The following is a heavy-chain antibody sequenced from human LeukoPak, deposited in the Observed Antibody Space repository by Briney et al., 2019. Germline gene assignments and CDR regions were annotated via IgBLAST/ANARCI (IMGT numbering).Heavy chain of an antibody. V-gene: IGHV3-23*01. D-gene: IGHD4-23*01. CDR3: AKDLGSVVTPPSLDY. J-gene: IGHJ4*02. CDR1: FSSYA. CDR2: ASGSGGST. Sequence: FSSYAMSWVRQAPGKGLEWVSSASGSGGSTYYADSVKGRFTISRDNSKNTLYLQMNSLRAEDTAVYYCAKDLGSVVTPPSLDYWGQGTLVTVSS.